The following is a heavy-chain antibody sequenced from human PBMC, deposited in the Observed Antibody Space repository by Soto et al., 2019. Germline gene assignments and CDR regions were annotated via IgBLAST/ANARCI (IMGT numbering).Heavy chain of an antibody. CDR1: GFTFSDYY. CDR2: ISSSGSTI. Sequence: PGGSLRLSCAASGFTFSDYYMSWIRQAPGKGLEWVSYISSSGSTIYYADSVKGRFTISRDNAKNSLYLQMNSLRAEDTAVYYCARDQTPDYLINYYYGMDVWGQGTTVTVSS. J-gene: IGHJ6*02. D-gene: IGHD3-16*01. V-gene: IGHV3-11*01. CDR3: ARDQTPDYLINYYYGMDV.